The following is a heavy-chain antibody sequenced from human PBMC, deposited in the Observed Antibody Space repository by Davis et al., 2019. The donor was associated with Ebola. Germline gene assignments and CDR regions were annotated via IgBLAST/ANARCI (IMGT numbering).Heavy chain of an antibody. CDR3: ARDIGYCSGGSCYSGWFDP. J-gene: IGHJ5*02. CDR1: GYTFTGYY. Sequence: ASVKVSCKASGYTFTGYYMHWVRQAPGQGLEWMGWINAGNGNTKYSQKFQGRVTITRDTSASTAYMELSSLRSEDTAVYYCARDIGYCSGGSCYSGWFDPWGQGTLVTVSS. CDR2: INAGNGNT. D-gene: IGHD2-15*01. V-gene: IGHV1-3*01.